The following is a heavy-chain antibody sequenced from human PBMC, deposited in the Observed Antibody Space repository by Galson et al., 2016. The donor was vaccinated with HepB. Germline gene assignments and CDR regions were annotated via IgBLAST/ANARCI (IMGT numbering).Heavy chain of an antibody. D-gene: IGHD6-19*01. V-gene: IGHV3-7*03. CDR1: GFSLSSYW. Sequence: SLRLSCAASGFSLSSYWMSWVRQAPGKGLEWVANVTYDGSEKYYLDSVKGRFTISRDNAKNSMSLQMNSLSAEDTAVYYCVRDGSGGWHFDNWGQGTLITVSS. CDR2: VTYDGSEK. CDR3: VRDGSGGWHFDN. J-gene: IGHJ4*02.